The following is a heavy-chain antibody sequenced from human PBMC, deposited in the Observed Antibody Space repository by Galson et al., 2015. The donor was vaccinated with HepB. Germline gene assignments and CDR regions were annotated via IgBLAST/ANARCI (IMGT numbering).Heavy chain of an antibody. Sequence: SVKVSCKASGYTFTGYYMHWVRQAPGQGLEWMGWINPNSGGTNYAQKFQGRVTVTRDTSVTTAYMELSRLRSDDTAVYYCASGLIDYYDSSGLKLDYWGQGTLVTVSS. D-gene: IGHD3-22*01. CDR1: GYTFTGYY. J-gene: IGHJ4*02. CDR2: INPNSGGT. V-gene: IGHV1-2*02. CDR3: ASGLIDYYDSSGLKLDY.